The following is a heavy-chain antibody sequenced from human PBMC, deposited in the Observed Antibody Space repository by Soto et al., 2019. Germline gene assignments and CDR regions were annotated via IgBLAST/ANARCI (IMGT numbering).Heavy chain of an antibody. V-gene: IGHV3-66*01. J-gene: IGHJ4*02. CDR1: GFTVSSNY. CDR2: IYSGGST. CDR3: ARDRGSEDGYNWRYFDY. D-gene: IGHD1-1*01. Sequence: GGSLRLSCAASGFTVSSNYMSWVRQAPGKGLEWVSVIYSGGSTYYADSVKGRFTISRDNSKNTLYLQMNSLRAEDTAVYYCARDRGSEDGYNWRYFDYWGQGTLVTVSS.